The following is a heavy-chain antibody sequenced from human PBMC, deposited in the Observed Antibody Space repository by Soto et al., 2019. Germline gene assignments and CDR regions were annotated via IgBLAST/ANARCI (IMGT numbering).Heavy chain of an antibody. D-gene: IGHD1-26*01. V-gene: IGHV4-59*08. Sequence: SETLSLTRTVSGGYISSWYWSWIRQPPGKGLEWIGYIYYSGSTNYNPSLKSRVTISVDTSKNQFSLKLSSVTAADTAVYYCARRYGSAFDFWGQGTLVTVS. CDR2: IYYSGST. J-gene: IGHJ4*02. CDR1: GGYISSWY. CDR3: ARRYGSAFDF.